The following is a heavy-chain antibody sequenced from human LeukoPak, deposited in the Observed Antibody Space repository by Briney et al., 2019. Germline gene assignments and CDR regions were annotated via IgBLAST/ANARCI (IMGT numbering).Heavy chain of an antibody. CDR3: AKEREAVAGTGSDAFDI. CDR2: ISGSGGST. J-gene: IGHJ3*02. CDR1: GFTFSSYA. D-gene: IGHD6-19*01. V-gene: IGHV3-23*01. Sequence: GGSLRLSCAASGFTFSSYAMSWVRQAPGKGLEWVSAISGSGGSTYYADSVKGRFTISRDNSKNTLYLQMNSLRAEDTAVYYCAKEREAVAGTGSDAFDIWGQGTMVTVSS.